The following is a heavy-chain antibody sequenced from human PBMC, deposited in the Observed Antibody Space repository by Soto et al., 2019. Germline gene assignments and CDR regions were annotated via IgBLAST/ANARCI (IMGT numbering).Heavy chain of an antibody. Sequence: SETLSLTCTVSGGSISSYYWSWIRQPPGKGLEWIGYIYYSGSTNYNPSLKSRVTISVDTSKNQFSLKLSSVTAADTAVYYCARGSPAYYGMDVWGQGTTVTV. CDR1: GGSISSYY. CDR2: IYYSGST. CDR3: ARGSPAYYGMDV. V-gene: IGHV4-59*01. D-gene: IGHD3-10*01. J-gene: IGHJ6*02.